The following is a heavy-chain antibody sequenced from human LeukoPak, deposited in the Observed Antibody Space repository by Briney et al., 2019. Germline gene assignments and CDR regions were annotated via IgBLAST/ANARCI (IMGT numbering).Heavy chain of an antibody. CDR3: AKDSLGYGDYGAGDY. CDR2: ISGSGSST. V-gene: IGHV3-23*01. CDR1: GFTFSSYA. Sequence: GGSLRLSCAASGFTFSSYAMSWVRQAPGKGLEWVSAISGSGSSTYYADSVKGRFTISRDNSKNTLYLQMNSLRAEDTAVYYCAKDSLGYGDYGAGDYWGQGTLVTVSS. D-gene: IGHD4-17*01. J-gene: IGHJ4*02.